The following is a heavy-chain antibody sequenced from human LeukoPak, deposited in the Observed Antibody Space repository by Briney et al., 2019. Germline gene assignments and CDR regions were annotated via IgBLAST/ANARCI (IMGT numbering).Heavy chain of an antibody. J-gene: IGHJ4*02. CDR2: INPTSTSI. Sequence: GGSLSLSCAASGLTFIDYSINWVRQAPGEGLEWVSSINPTSTSIYYADALKGRFTISRDNARSSLYLQMNSLRAEDTAVYYCVRLRRNSDRSDYYYLYDYWGRGTLVTVSS. CDR1: GLTFIDYS. V-gene: IGHV3-21*01. CDR3: VRLRRNSDRSDYYYLYDY. D-gene: IGHD3-22*01.